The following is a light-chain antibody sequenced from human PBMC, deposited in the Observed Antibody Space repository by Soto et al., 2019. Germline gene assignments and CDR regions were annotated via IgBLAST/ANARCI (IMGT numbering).Light chain of an antibody. J-gene: IGKJ1*01. CDR2: DAS. CDR1: QSVSSF. Sequence: EIVLTQSPATLSLSPGERATLSCRASQSVSSFLAWYQQKPGQAPRLLIYDASNKATGIPARFSGSGSGTDFTLTINSLEPEDFAVYYCQQYGSSPRTFGQGTKVDI. CDR3: QQYGSSPRT. V-gene: IGKV3-11*01.